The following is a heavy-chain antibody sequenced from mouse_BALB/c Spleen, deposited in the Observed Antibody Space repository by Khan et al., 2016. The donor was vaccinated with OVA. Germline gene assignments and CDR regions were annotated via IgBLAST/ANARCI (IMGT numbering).Heavy chain of an antibody. CDR2: ISTGRGDT. CDR1: GYTFTDYY. CDR3: ARSNYFGYTFAY. J-gene: IGHJ3*01. Sequence: QVQLQQSGAELARPGASVKLSCKASGYTFTDYYINWVKQRTGQGLEWIGEISTGRGDTYYHEKLKGKAKLTADKSSSTVYMQLSSLTAEASAVYFCARSNYFGYTFAYWGQGTLVTVSA. D-gene: IGHD1-2*01. V-gene: IGHV1-77*01.